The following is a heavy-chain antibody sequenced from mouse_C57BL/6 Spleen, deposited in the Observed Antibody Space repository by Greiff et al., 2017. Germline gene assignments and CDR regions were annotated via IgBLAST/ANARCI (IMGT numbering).Heavy chain of an antibody. CDR3: ARHEKSGGYFDY. Sequence: VKLMESGPGLVAPSQSLSITCTVSGFSLTSYGVHWVRQPPGKGLEWLVVIWSDGSTTYNSALKSRLSISKDNSKSQVFLKMNSLQTDDTAMYYCARHEKSGGYFDYWGQGTTLTVSS. J-gene: IGHJ2*01. CDR1: GFSLTSYG. CDR2: IWSDGST. D-gene: IGHD1-3*01. V-gene: IGHV2-6-1*01.